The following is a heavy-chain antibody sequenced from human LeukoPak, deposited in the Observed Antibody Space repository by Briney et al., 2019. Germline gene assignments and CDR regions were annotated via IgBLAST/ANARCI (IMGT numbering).Heavy chain of an antibody. Sequence: QLGGFLRLSFAASGLTFSSYAMSWVRQAPGKGLEWVSAISGSGGSTYYADSVKARFTISRDNSKNTLYLQMNRLRAEDTAVYYWAKVYSSGWYYFDYWGQGTLVTVSS. D-gene: IGHD6-19*01. CDR3: AKVYSSGWYYFDY. CDR1: GLTFSSYA. V-gene: IGHV3-23*01. J-gene: IGHJ4*02. CDR2: ISGSGGST.